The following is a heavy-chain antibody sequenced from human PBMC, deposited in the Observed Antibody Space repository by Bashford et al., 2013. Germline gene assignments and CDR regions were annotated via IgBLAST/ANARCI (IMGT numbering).Heavy chain of an antibody. V-gene: IGHV3-21*01. CDR3: ARRVPGGYYYPSDY. Sequence: VRQAPGKGLEWVSSISSSSSYIYYADSVKGRFTISRDNAKNSLYLQMNSLRAEDTAVYYCARRVPGGYYYPSDYWGQGTLVTVSS. CDR2: ISSSSSYI. J-gene: IGHJ4*02. D-gene: IGHD3-22*01.